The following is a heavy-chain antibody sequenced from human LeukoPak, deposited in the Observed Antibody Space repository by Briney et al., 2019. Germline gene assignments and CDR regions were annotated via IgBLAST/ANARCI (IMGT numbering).Heavy chain of an antibody. CDR1: GFTFSSYA. CDR2: ISASGRT. CDR3: AKPLRLGYHYYAMDV. V-gene: IGHV3-23*01. Sequence: GGSLRLSCAASGFTFSSYAMSWVRQAPGKGLEWVSGISASGRTYYADSVKGRFTIARDNSKTTMYLQMNSLRAEDTALYCCAKPLRLGYHYYAMDVWGQGTTVTVSS. J-gene: IGHJ6*02. D-gene: IGHD5/OR15-5a*01.